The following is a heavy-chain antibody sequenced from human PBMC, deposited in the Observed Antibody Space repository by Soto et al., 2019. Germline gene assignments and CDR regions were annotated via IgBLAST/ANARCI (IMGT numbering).Heavy chain of an antibody. CDR3: ARDPWGVGICFNP. CDR2: IDNSGNT. Sequence: TLSLTCTVSGGSINNGGYYWSWIRQHPGKGLEWIGNIDNSGNTYYNPSLKSRVTISVDTSKNQFSLKLSSVTAADAAVYYCARDPWGVGICFNPWGQGTQVTVSS. J-gene: IGHJ5*02. CDR1: GGSINNGGYY. D-gene: IGHD3-16*01. V-gene: IGHV4-31*03.